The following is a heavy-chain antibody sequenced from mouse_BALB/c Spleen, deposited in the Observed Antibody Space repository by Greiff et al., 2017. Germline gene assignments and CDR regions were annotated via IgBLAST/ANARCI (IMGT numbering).Heavy chain of an antibody. CDR3: AREGSERQRYAMDY. CDR2: INSNGGST. Sequence: EVKVVESGGGLVQPGGSLKLSCAASGFTFSSYGMSWVRQTPDKRLELVATINSNGGSTYYPDSVKGRFTISRDNAKNTLYLQMSSLKSEDTAMYYCAREGSERQRYAMDYWGQGTSVTVSS. V-gene: IGHV5-6-3*01. J-gene: IGHJ4*01. CDR1: GFTFSSYG.